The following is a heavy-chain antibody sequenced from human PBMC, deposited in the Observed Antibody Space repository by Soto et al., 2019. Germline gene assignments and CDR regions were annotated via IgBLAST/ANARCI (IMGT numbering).Heavy chain of an antibody. CDR1: GGSISNVHYC. Sequence: QVQLQESGPGLVKPSQTLSLTCTVSGGSISNVHYCWSWLRQPPDQGPEWIGHIYNGGTTYYNPSLRSRVTISADTSKNQCSLKLTSVSAADSAIYYCAIGPSGDKVDYWGQGILVTVSS. J-gene: IGHJ4*02. CDR2: IYNGGTT. CDR3: AIGPSGDKVDY. V-gene: IGHV4-30-4*01. D-gene: IGHD7-27*01.